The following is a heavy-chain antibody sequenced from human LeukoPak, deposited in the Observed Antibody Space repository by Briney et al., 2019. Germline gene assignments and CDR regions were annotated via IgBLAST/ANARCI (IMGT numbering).Heavy chain of an antibody. J-gene: IGHJ4*02. D-gene: IGHD3-22*01. V-gene: IGHV3-11*01. CDR2: ISSSGSTV. CDR3: ARDPAYYYDSSGYPDY. Sequence: GRSLRLSCVASGFTFDDYAMHWVRQAPGKGLEWVSYISSSGSTVYYADSVKGRFTISRDNAKNSLYLQMNSLRAEDTAVYYCARDPAYYYDSSGYPDYWGQGTLVTVSS. CDR1: GFTFDDYA.